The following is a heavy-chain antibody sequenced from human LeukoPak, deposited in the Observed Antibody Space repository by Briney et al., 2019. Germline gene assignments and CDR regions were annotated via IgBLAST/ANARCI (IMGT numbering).Heavy chain of an antibody. D-gene: IGHD2-2*01. CDR2: INHSGST. Sequence: SETLSLTCAVYGGSFSGYYWSWIRQPPGKGLVWIGEINHSGSTNYNPSLKSRVTISVDTSKNQFSLKLSSVTAADTAVYYCAREVTASCSSTSCYLNWFDPWGQGTLVTVSS. J-gene: IGHJ5*02. V-gene: IGHV4-34*01. CDR3: AREVTASCSSTSCYLNWFDP. CDR1: GGSFSGYY.